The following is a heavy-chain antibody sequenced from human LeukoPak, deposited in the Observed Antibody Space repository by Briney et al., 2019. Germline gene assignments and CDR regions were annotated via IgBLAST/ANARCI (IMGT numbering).Heavy chain of an antibody. Sequence: ASVKVSCKASGYTFTNYGISWVRQAPGQRLEWMGWISPYSGNTNYAQKFQGRVTLTTDTSTNTAYLELRSLRSDDTAVYYCARGWSTSGSYIQWGQGTLVTVSS. CDR2: ISPYSGNT. J-gene: IGHJ4*02. D-gene: IGHD3-10*01. V-gene: IGHV1-18*04. CDR3: ARGWSTSGSYIQ. CDR1: GYTFTNYG.